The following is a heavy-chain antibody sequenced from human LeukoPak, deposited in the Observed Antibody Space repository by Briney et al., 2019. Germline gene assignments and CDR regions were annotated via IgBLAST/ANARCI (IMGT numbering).Heavy chain of an antibody. Sequence: ASVKVSCKASGYTFTSYYMHWVRQAPGQGLEWMGIINPSGGSTSYAQKFQGRVTMTRDMSTSTAYMELSSLRSEDTAVYYCARAPFGVALNVYYFDYWGQGTLVTVSS. CDR2: INPSGGST. V-gene: IGHV1-46*01. CDR1: GYTFTSYY. J-gene: IGHJ4*02. D-gene: IGHD3-3*01. CDR3: ARAPFGVALNVYYFDY.